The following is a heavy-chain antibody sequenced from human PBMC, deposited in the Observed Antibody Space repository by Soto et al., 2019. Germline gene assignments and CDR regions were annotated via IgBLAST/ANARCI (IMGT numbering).Heavy chain of an antibody. J-gene: IGHJ5*02. CDR2: INYSGST. CDR3: ARTQEMNWFDP. V-gene: IGHV4-61*01. Sequence: QVQLQESGPGLVKHSETLSLTCTVSGDSVSSDSHYWSWIRQPPGKGLEWIGYINYSGSTNYNPSLKSRVTISADTSKNPFSLKLSSVTAADTAVYYCARTQEMNWFDPWGQGTLVTVSS. CDR1: GDSVSSDSHY.